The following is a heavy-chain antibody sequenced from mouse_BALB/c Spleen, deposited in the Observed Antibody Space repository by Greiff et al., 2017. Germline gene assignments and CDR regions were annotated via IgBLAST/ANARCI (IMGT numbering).Heavy chain of an antibody. D-gene: IGHD3-3*01. J-gene: IGHJ4*01. Sequence: QVQLQQSGAELARPGASVKMSCKASGYTFTDHIMNWVKKRPGQGLEWIGRIYPVSGETNYNQKFMGKATFSVDRSSSTVYMVLNSLTSEDPAVYYCGKGRLGHGMDYWGQGTSVTVSS. V-gene: IGHV1-11*01. CDR2: IYPVSGET. CDR1: GYTFTDHI. CDR3: GKGRLGHGMDY.